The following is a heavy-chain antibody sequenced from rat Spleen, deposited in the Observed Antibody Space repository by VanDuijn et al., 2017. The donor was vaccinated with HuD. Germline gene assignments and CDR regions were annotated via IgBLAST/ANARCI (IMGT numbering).Heavy chain of an antibody. CDR2: ISYDGTAT. CDR1: GFSLISNT. J-gene: IGHJ2*01. Sequence: VQLKESGPGLVQPSQTLSLTCTVSGFSLISNTIHWVRQPPGKGLEWVASISYDGTATYYRDSVKGRFTISRDTAQNILYLQMNSPRSEDTATYYCTRGGYFRYWGQGVMVTVSS. V-gene: IGHV5-7*01. D-gene: IGHD2-5*01. CDR3: TRGGYFRY.